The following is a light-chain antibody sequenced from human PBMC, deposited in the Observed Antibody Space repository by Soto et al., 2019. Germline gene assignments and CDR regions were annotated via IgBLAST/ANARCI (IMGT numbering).Light chain of an antibody. J-gene: IGKJ1*01. V-gene: IGKV3-20*01. Sequence: EIVLTQSPGTLSLSPGERATLSCRASQSVSSNYLAWYQQKPGQAPRLLIYGASTRATGIPDRFSGSGSGTDVTLTITSFEAEDFAVCHCQPYGISPWTFGQGAKLEI. CDR2: GAS. CDR3: QPYGISPWT. CDR1: QSVSSNY.